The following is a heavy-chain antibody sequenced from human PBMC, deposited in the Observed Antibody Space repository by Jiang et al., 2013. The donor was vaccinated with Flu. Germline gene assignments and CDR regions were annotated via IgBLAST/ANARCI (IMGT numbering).Heavy chain of an antibody. D-gene: IGHD6-6*01. Sequence: SGAEVKRPGASVTVSCKASGYTFINYYLHWVRQAPGQGLQWMGLINPNAGGTKYAREFQDRVTMTRDKSTSTIYMELSSLRSEDTAVYYCARGGEYTTSSGFLWGQGTLVTVSS. CDR1: GYTFINYY. CDR2: INPNAGGT. J-gene: IGHJ4*02. CDR3: ARGGEYTTSSGFL. V-gene: IGHV1-46*01.